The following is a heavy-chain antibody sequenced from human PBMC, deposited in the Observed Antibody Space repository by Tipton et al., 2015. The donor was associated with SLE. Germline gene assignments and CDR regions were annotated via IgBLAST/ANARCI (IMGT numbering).Heavy chain of an antibody. J-gene: IGHJ6*02. CDR1: GGSISSGGYY. D-gene: IGHD2-15*01. CDR2: ISYSGRT. V-gene: IGHV4-31*03. CDR3: ARVVTVGATHYYDMDV. Sequence: TLSLTCTVSGGSISSGGYYWSWIRQSPGKGLEWIGYISYSGRTNYNSSLKSRLTISVDTSKNQECLKLSSVTAADTAVYYCARVVTVGATHYYDMDVWGQGTTVTVSS.